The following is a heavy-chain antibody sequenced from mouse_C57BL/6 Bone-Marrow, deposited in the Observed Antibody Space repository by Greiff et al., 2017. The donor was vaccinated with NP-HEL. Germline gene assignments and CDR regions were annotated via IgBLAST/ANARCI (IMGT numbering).Heavy chain of an antibody. CDR3: ATGYYKVWFAY. D-gene: IGHD2-12*01. Sequence: VQLQQPGAELVRPGSSVKLSCKASGYTFTSYWMHWVKQRPIQGLEWIGNIDPSDSETHYNQKFKDKATLTVDKSSSTAYMQLSSLTSEDSAVYYCATGYYKVWFAYWGQGTLVTVSA. J-gene: IGHJ3*01. CDR1: GYTFTSYW. CDR2: IDPSDSET. V-gene: IGHV1-52*01.